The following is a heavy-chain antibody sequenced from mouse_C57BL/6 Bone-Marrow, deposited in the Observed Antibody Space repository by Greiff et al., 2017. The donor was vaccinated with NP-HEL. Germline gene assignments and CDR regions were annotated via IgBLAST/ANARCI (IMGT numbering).Heavy chain of an antibody. CDR1: GYTFTSYW. CDR2: IDPSDSET. V-gene: IGHV1-52*01. Sequence: QVQLQQPGAELVRPGSSVKLSCKASGYTFTSYWMHWVKQRPIQGLEWIGNIDPSDSETHYNQKFKDKAPLTVDKSSNTAYMQLSSLTSEDSAVYYCASETGTSSWYFDVWGTGTTVTVSS. D-gene: IGHD4-1*01. CDR3: ASETGTSSWYFDV. J-gene: IGHJ1*03.